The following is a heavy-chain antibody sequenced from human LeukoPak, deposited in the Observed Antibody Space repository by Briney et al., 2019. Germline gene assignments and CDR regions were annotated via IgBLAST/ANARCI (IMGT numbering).Heavy chain of an antibody. CDR3: AKGYSSGWYFFDY. J-gene: IGHJ4*02. Sequence: GGSLRLSCAASAFTFSTYAMSWVRQAPGKGLEWVSDISGSGGSIYYADSVKGRFTISRDNSKNTLYLQMNSLRAEDTAVYYCAKGYSSGWYFFDYWGQGTLATVSS. V-gene: IGHV3-23*01. D-gene: IGHD6-19*01. CDR2: ISGSGGSI. CDR1: AFTFSTYA.